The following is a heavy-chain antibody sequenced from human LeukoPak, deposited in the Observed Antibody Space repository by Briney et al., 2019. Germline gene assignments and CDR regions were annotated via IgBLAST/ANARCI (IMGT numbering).Heavy chain of an antibody. V-gene: IGHV1-8*01. CDR3: ARGRGTIGSNRDFYFYYYMDI. D-gene: IGHD2-21*01. J-gene: IGHJ6*03. Sequence: ASVKVSCKASGYTFTSYDINRVRQATGQGLEWMGWMNPNSGNTGYAQKFQGRVTMTRDTSASTVYMELSSLRPDDMAVYYCARGRGTIGSNRDFYFYYYMDIWGNGTTVTVSS. CDR1: GYTFTSYD. CDR2: MNPNSGNT.